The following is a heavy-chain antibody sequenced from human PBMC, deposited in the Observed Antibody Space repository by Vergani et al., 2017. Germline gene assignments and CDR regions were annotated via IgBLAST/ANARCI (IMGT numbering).Heavy chain of an antibody. CDR1: GFTFSSYG. D-gene: IGHD3-3*01. CDR2: ISYDGSNK. J-gene: IGHJ4*02. Sequence: QVQLVESGGGVVQPGRSLRLSCAASGFTFSSYGMHWVRQAPGKGLEWVAVISYDGSNKYYADSVKGRFTISRDNSKNTLYLQMNSLRAEDTAVYYCARDRRFLEWLSQYXFDYWGQGTLVTVSS. CDR3: ARDRRFLEWLSQYXFDY. V-gene: IGHV3-30*03.